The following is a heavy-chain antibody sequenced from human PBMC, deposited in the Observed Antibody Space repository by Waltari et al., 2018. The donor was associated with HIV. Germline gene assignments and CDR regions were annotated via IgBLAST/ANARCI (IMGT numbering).Heavy chain of an antibody. J-gene: IGHJ4*02. CDR3: ARGRWAHCGGDCFPLFDY. Sequence: QVQLQESGPGLLKPSQALFLTCTVSGFSISSGWCYWTWIRPHPREGPEVIGDNSYTGRTYYQPSLQGRGNITIHNFNNQLSLKLTSLTAADTAVYYCARGRWAHCGGDCFPLFDYWGQGRLVTVSS. V-gene: IGHV4-31*03. CDR2: NSYTGRT. CDR1: GFSISSGWCY. D-gene: IGHD2-21*02.